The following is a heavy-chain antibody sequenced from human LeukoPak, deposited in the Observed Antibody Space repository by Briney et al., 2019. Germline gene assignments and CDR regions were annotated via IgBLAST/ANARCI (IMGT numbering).Heavy chain of an antibody. D-gene: IGHD3-22*01. CDR3: ARDPGPLYYDSSGYSDY. V-gene: IGHV1-3*01. J-gene: IGHJ4*02. CDR2: INAGNGNT. Sequence: GASVKVSCKASGYTFTSYAMHWVRQAPGQRLEWMGWINAGNGNTKYSQKFQGRVTITRDTSASTAYMELSSLRSEDTAVYYCARDPGPLYYDSSGYSDYWGQGTLVTASS. CDR1: GYTFTSYA.